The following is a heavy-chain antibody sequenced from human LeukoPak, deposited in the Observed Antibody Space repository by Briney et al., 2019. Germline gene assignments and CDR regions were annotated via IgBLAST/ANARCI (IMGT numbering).Heavy chain of an antibody. CDR3: SGGGVGVTAVEGGFYYYAMDV. Sequence: KSSETLSLTCTVSGGSIRNYGWNWIRQSPGKGLEWIGYIYYTGTTNYNPSLKSRVTISIDRFKNQFSLRLSSVTVADTAVYYCSGGGVGVTAVEGGFYYYAMDVWGQGTTVTVSS. J-gene: IGHJ6*02. CDR1: GGSIRNYG. CDR2: IYYTGTT. V-gene: IGHV4-59*01. D-gene: IGHD2-21*02.